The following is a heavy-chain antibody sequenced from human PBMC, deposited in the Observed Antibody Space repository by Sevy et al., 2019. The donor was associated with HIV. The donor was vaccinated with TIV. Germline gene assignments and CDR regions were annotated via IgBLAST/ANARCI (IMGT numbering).Heavy chain of an antibody. D-gene: IGHD3-22*01. J-gene: IGHJ6*02. Sequence: GGSLRLSCAASGLSVSDNYMNWVRQAPGKGLELVSVIYSDGRTYYADSVKGRFTISRDNSKNTLYLHMNNLRPEDTAVYYCARDRYYDASGYYHYYYGMDVWGQGTTVTVSS. CDR3: ARDRYYDASGYYHYYYGMDV. CDR1: GLSVSDNY. CDR2: IYSDGRT. V-gene: IGHV3-66*01.